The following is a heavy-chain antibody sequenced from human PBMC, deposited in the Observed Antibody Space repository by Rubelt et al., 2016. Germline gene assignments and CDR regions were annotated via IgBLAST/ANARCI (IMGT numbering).Heavy chain of an antibody. CDR1: GYTLTELS. D-gene: IGHD3-10*01. Sequence: QVQLVQSGAEVKKPGASVKVSCKVSGYTLTELSMHWVRQAPGKGLEWMGGFDPEDGETIYAQKFPVRVTMTEDTSTDTAYMELSSLRSEDTAVYYCATRSLWFGEIDRYFDYWGQGTLVTVSS. CDR2: FDPEDGET. V-gene: IGHV1-24*01. CDR3: ATRSLWFGEIDRYFDY. J-gene: IGHJ4*02.